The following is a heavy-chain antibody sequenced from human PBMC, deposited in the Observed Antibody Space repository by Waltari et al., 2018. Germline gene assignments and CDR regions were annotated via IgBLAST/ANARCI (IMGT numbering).Heavy chain of an antibody. D-gene: IGHD1-1*01. CDR3: AMAGMATGTTRSYFDY. CDR2: IGSRGTS. J-gene: IGHJ4*02. Sequence: EVQLLESGGGLVQPGGSLRLSCAASGFTFNKYAMTWVRQAPGKGLGWASGIGSRGTSFYADSVEGQVTIARDKSKNTLYLQVNNLRAGDTAVYFCAMAGMATGTTRSYFDYWGQGALVTVSS. CDR1: GFTFNKYA. V-gene: IGHV3-23*01.